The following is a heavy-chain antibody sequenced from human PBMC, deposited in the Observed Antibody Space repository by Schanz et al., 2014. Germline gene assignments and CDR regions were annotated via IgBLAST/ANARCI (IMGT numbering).Heavy chain of an antibody. V-gene: IGHV3-30*18. D-gene: IGHD4-17*01. J-gene: IGHJ4*01. Sequence: VQLVESGGSVVQPGRSLRLSCAGSGFSFSDYGMHWVRQAPGRGLEWVAVISYHGSERYYADSVKGRFTISRDNAKNSLYLQMNSLRAEDTALYYCAKSQTPYATRFDYWGHGTLVTVSS. CDR1: GFSFSDYG. CDR3: AKSQTPYATRFDY. CDR2: ISYHGSER.